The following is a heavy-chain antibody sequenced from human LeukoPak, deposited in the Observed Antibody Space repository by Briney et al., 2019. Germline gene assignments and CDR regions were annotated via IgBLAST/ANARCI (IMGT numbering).Heavy chain of an antibody. Sequence: GGSLRLSCAASGFTFSNYGMSWVRQAPGKGLEWVSAMTGSGESTYYANSVTGRFTISRDTSKNTLYLEMNSLRVEDTAVYYCAKFMNSGIYASRWNAVDMWGQGTLVTISS. J-gene: IGHJ3*02. V-gene: IGHV3-23*01. CDR2: MTGSGEST. CDR3: AKFMNSGIYASRWNAVDM. CDR1: GFTFSNYG. D-gene: IGHD3-10*01.